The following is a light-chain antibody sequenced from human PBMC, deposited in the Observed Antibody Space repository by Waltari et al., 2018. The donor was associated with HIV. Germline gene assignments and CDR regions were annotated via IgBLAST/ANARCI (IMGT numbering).Light chain of an antibody. Sequence: QSALTQPASVSVSPGQSITISCTGISSDVGGYNSVSWYQHHPGKAPKLLMSEVINRPPGVSNRFSASKSGNTASLTISGLQPEDEADYYCTSYTSGSTLVMFGGGTKLTVL. J-gene: IGLJ3*02. CDR2: EVI. CDR3: TSYTSGSTLVM. V-gene: IGLV2-14*01. CDR1: SSDVGGYNS.